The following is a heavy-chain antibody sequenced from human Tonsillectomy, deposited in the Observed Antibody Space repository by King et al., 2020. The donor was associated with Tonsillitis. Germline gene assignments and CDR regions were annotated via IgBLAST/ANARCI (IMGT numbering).Heavy chain of an antibody. V-gene: IGHV2-70*04. CDR1: GFSLITSGMR. CDR3: ARSSPREYFDY. Sequence: VTLKESGPALVKPTQTLTLTCTFSGFSLITSGMRVSWIRQAPGKALEWLARIDWDDDKFYSISLKTRVTISKYTSKNQVVLTLTNVDPVDTATYYCARSSPREYFDYWGQGALVTVPS. CDR2: IDWDDDK. J-gene: IGHJ4*02.